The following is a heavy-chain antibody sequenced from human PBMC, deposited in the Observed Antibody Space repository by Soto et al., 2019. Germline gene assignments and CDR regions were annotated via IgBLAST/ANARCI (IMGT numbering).Heavy chain of an antibody. D-gene: IGHD4-4*01. CDR2: IYYSGST. J-gene: IGHJ6*02. Sequence: SETLSLTCTASCGSISSSSYYWGWIRQPPGRGLEWIGSIYYSGSTYYNPSLKSRVTISVDTSKNQFSLKLSSVTAADTAVYYCATNYAYYYYYGMDVWGQGATVTVSS. V-gene: IGHV4-39*01. CDR1: CGSISSSSYY. CDR3: ATNYAYYYYYGMDV.